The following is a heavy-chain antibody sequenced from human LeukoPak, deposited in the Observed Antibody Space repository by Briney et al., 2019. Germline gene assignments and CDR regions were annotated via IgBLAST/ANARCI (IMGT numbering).Heavy chain of an antibody. V-gene: IGHV4-38-2*02. CDR2: IYHSGRT. J-gene: IGHJ3*02. Sequence: SETLSLTCTVSGYSISSGYYWGWIRQPPGKGLEWIGNIYHSGRTYYNPSLKSRVTISVDTSKNQFSLKLSSVTAADTAVFYCARILGAYCSGGSCPDAFDIWDQGTMVTVSS. CDR3: ARILGAYCSGGSCPDAFDI. CDR1: GYSISSGYY. D-gene: IGHD2-15*01.